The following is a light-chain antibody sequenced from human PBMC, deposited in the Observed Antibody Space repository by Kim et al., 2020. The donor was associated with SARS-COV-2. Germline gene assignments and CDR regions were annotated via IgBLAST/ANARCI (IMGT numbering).Light chain of an antibody. CDR3: QAWSTRTACV. CDR2: LDN. Sequence: SYELTQPPSESVSPGQTASISCTGDKLGDKYVCLYQQTAGQSPVLVIYLDNKRPSGIPERCSGSNSGYTATLPITGTQPVDEADYYCQAWSTRTACVFGGGTQLTVL. J-gene: IGLJ3*02. CDR1: KLGDKY. V-gene: IGLV3-1*01.